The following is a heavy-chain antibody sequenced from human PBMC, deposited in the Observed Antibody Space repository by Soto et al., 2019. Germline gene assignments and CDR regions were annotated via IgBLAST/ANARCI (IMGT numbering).Heavy chain of an antibody. CDR2: ISAYNGNT. CDR1: GYTFTSYG. D-gene: IGHD4-17*01. Sequence: ASVKVSCKASGYTFTSYGISWVRQAPGQGLEWMGWISAYNGNTNYAQKLQGRVTMTTDTSTSTAYMELRSLRSDDTAVYYCAREYGDYGDAWYFDLWGRGTLVTVSS. J-gene: IGHJ2*01. CDR3: AREYGDYGDAWYFDL. V-gene: IGHV1-18*01.